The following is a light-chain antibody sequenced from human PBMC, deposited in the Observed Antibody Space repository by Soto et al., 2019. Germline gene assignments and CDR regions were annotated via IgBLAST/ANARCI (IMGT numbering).Light chain of an antibody. CDR2: DAS. Sequence: EIVLTQSPATLSLSPGERATLSFMAIQSVSSYLAWYQQKPGQAPRLLIYDASNRATGIPARFSGSGSGTDFTLTISSLEPEDFAVYYCQQRSNWPPEITFGQGTRLEI. V-gene: IGKV3-11*01. CDR3: QQRSNWPPEIT. CDR1: QSVSSY. J-gene: IGKJ5*01.